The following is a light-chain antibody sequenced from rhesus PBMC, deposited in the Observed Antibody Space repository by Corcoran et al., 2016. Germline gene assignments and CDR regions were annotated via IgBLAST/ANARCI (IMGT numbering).Light chain of an antibody. V-gene: IGKV1-21*01. J-gene: IGKJ1*01. Sequence: DIQMTQSPSSLSASVGDRVTITCRASQGISIWLAWYQQKPGNAPKLLIYKASTLKSGVPSRFTGSGSGTEFTLTISSLQPEDFATYYWQQHDSAPRTFGQGTKVEIK. CDR2: KAS. CDR3: QQHDSAPRT. CDR1: QGISIW.